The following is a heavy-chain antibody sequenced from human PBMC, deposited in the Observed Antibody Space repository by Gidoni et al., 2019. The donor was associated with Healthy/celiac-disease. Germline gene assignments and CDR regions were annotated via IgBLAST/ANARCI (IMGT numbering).Heavy chain of an antibody. J-gene: IGHJ4*02. V-gene: IGHV3-21*01. Sequence: EVQLVESGGGLVKPGGSLRLSCAASGFNFRSYSMNWVRQAPGKGLEWVSSISSSSSYISYADSVKGRFTISRDNAKNSLYLQMNSLRAEDTAVYYCARVKVDTAVRVPYYFDYWGQGTLVTVSS. CDR3: ARVKVDTAVRVPYYFDY. CDR2: ISSSSSYI. D-gene: IGHD5-18*01. CDR1: GFNFRSYS.